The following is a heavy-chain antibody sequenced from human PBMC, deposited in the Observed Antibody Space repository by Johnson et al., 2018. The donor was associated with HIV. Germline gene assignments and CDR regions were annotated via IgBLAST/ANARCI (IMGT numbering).Heavy chain of an antibody. CDR3: ARDQGGNHNAFDI. J-gene: IGHJ3*02. D-gene: IGHD1-14*01. CDR1: GFTFRSYG. V-gene: IGHV3-30*03. Sequence: QVQLVESGGGVVQPGRSLRLSCVASGFTFRSYGMHWVRQAPGKGLEWVAFVSYDGSERYYADSVKGRFTISRENAKNSLYLQMNSLRAEDTAVYYCARDQGGNHNAFDIWGQGTMVTVSS. CDR2: VSYDGSER.